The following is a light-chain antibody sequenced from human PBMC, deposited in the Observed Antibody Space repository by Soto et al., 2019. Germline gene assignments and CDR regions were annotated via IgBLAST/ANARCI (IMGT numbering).Light chain of an antibody. Sequence: EIVMTQAPATLSVCPGGRATPSCRVSQSVSSYLAWYQQKPGQAPRLLIYDASNRATGIPARFSGSGSGTDFTLTISSLEPEDFAVYYCQQRSNWPPFTFGPGTKVDI. CDR2: DAS. V-gene: IGKV3-11*01. J-gene: IGKJ3*01. CDR1: QSVSSY. CDR3: QQRSNWPPFT.